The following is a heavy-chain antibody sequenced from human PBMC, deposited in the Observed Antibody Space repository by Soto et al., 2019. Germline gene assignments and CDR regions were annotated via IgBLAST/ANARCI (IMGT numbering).Heavy chain of an antibody. D-gene: IGHD3-3*01. J-gene: IGHJ6*02. V-gene: IGHV4-30-4*01. CDR1: GGSISSGDYY. Sequence: QVQLQESGPGLVKPSQTLSLTCTVSGGSISSGDYYWSWIRQPPGKGLEWIGYVYYSGSTYYNPSLKSRVTISVDTSNNQFSLKLSSVTAADTAVYYCARITIFGVVKTYGMDVWGQGTTVTVSS. CDR3: ARITIFGVVKTYGMDV. CDR2: VYYSGST.